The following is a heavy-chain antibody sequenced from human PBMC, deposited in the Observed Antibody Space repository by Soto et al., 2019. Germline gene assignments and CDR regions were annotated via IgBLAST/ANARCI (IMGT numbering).Heavy chain of an antibody. CDR1: GYSFTSYW. J-gene: IGHJ3*02. CDR2: IDPSDSYT. CDR3: AGTEIQLLAFDI. V-gene: IGHV5-10-1*01. Sequence: GEPLKVSCKGAGYSFTSYWIRWVRQMPGKGLEWMGRIDPSDSYTNYSPSFQGHVTISADKSISTAYLQWSSLKASDTAMYYCAGTEIQLLAFDIWGQGTMVTVSS. D-gene: IGHD5-18*01.